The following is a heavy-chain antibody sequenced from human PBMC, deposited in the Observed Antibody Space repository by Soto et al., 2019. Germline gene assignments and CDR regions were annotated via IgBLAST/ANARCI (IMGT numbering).Heavy chain of an antibody. J-gene: IGHJ4*02. V-gene: IGHV1-46*01. CDR1: GYTFTSYY. Sequence: IKVSCKASGYTFTSYYMHWVRQAPGQGLEWMGIINPSGGSTSYAQKFQGRVTMTRDTSTSTVYMELSSLRSEDKAVYYCARSYYDSSGYPSQDFDYWGQGTLVTVSS. CDR3: ARSYYDSSGYPSQDFDY. CDR2: INPSGGST. D-gene: IGHD3-22*01.